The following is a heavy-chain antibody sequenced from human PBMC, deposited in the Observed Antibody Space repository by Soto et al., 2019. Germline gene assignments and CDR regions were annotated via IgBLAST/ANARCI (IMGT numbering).Heavy chain of an antibody. CDR3: ARRRASDYGGNHHPYYFDR. Sequence: SETLSLTCTVSGASIITDNYFWVWIRQSPRRGLELIGSISYSGRTYDDPSLQSRVTISIDASKNQFSLKLTSVTTADTAVYYCARRRASDYGGNHHPYYFDRWGQGALVTVSS. V-gene: IGHV4-39*01. CDR2: ISYSGRT. CDR1: GASIITDNYF. D-gene: IGHD4-17*01. J-gene: IGHJ4*02.